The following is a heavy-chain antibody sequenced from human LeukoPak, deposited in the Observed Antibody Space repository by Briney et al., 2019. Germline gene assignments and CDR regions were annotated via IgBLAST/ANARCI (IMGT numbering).Heavy chain of an antibody. CDR2: IYTSGST. V-gene: IGHV4-4*07. J-gene: IGHJ4*02. CDR3: ASIGDIALNPPDY. CDR1: GDSISSYY. D-gene: IGHD1-14*01. Sequence: SPSETLSLTCSVSGDSISSYYWSWVRQPAGKGLEWIGRIYTSGSTNYNPSLKSRVTMSVDTSKNQLSVKLSSVTAADSAVYYCASIGDIALNPPDYWGQGTLVTVSS.